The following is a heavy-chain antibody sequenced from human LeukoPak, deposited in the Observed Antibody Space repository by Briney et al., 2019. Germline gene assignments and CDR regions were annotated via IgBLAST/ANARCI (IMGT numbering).Heavy chain of an antibody. CDR2: IYYSGRT. Sequence: SETLSLTCSVSGDSVSRSDSYWDWIRQPPGKWLEWIGTIYYSGRTYYSPSLKSRVTMSVDTSKNQFSLKLSSVTAADTAVYYCARSDFWSGYLTGFGYWGQGTLVTVSS. D-gene: IGHD3-3*01. J-gene: IGHJ4*02. CDR3: ARSDFWSGYLTGFGY. V-gene: IGHV4-39*01. CDR1: GDSVSRSDSY.